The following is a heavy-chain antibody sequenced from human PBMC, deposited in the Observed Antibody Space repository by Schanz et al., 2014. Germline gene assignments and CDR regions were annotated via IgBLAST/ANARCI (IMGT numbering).Heavy chain of an antibody. V-gene: IGHV3-74*01. J-gene: IGHJ3*02. CDR2: INSDGSTT. CDR1: GFTFGIYA. Sequence: EVQLVESGGGLVHPGGSLRLSCAASGFTFGIYAMSWVRQAPGKGLVWVSRINSDGSTTIYADSVEGRFTISRDNAKNTLYLQMNSLRAEDTAVYYCARDRWDWNNAFDIWGQGTMVTVSS. D-gene: IGHD1-1*01. CDR3: ARDRWDWNNAFDI.